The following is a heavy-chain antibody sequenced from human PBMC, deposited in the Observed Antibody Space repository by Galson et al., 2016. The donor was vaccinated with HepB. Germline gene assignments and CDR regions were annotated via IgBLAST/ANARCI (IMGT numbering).Heavy chain of an antibody. J-gene: IGHJ4*02. CDR1: GFTFGSYA. D-gene: IGHD5-12*01. CDR2: IEGSGFST. V-gene: IGHV3-23*01. Sequence: SLRLPCAASGFTFGSYAMTWVRPAPGTGLEWVSSIEGSGFSTYYANSVKGRFTISRDNSKNTLYLQMNSLTAEDTAVYYCAQKWLRFDSWGQGTLVTVSS. CDR3: AQKWLRFDS.